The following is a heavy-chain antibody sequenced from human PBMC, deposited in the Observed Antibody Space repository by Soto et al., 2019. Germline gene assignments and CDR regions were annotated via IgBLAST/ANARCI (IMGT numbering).Heavy chain of an antibody. CDR1: GGSFSSCRYK. D-gene: IGHD3-3*01. Sequence: SETLSLTCTVYGGSFSSCRYKWSWLRQSPGKGLEGIGYTYYTGTTNYNPSLKSRVTIYVDTSKNQFSLKLTSLTAADTALYFSARLQFYDFWSSSDPMDVWGQGTSVTVSS. CDR2: TYYTGTT. CDR3: ARLQFYDFWSSSDPMDV. J-gene: IGHJ6*02. V-gene: IGHV4-61*01.